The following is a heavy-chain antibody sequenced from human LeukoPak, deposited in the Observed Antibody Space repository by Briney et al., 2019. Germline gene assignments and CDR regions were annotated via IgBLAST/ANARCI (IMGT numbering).Heavy chain of an antibody. CDR3: VRNIYTSSYYFDY. CDR1: GGAISSYY. Sequence: SGTLSLTCTVSGGAISSYYWSWIRQPPGKGLEWIGYIYYSGSTNYNPSLKSRVTISVDTSKSQFSLKLSSVTAADTAVYYCVRNIYTSSYYFDYWGQGTLVTVSS. CDR2: IYYSGST. V-gene: IGHV4-59*01. J-gene: IGHJ4*02. D-gene: IGHD6-6*01.